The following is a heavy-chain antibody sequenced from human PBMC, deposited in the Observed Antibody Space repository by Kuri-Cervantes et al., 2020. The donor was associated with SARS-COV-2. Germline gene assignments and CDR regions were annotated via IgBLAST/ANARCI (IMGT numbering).Heavy chain of an antibody. D-gene: IGHD6-13*01. Sequence: GGSLRLSCAASGFTFSSYSMNWVRQAPGKGLEWVSSISSSSSYIHSADSVKGRFTISRDNAKNSLYLQMNSLRAEDTAVYYCARDVAAGRAYYYYMDVWGKGTTVTVSS. J-gene: IGHJ6*03. V-gene: IGHV3-21*01. CDR2: ISSSSSYI. CDR1: GFTFSSYS. CDR3: ARDVAAGRAYYYYMDV.